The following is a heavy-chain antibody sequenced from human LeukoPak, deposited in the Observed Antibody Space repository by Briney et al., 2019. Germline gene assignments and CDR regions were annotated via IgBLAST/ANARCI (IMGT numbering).Heavy chain of an antibody. D-gene: IGHD1-14*01. CDR2: VSWNSGTI. CDR1: GFTLDDYA. Sequence: PGRSLRLSCAASGFTLDDYAMHWVRHAPGKGLEWVSGVSWNSGTIDYADSVKGRFTIFRDNAKNSLYLQMNSLRAEDTALYYCAKDVAYNRGAFDVWGQGTMVTVSS. V-gene: IGHV3-9*01. CDR3: AKDVAYNRGAFDV. J-gene: IGHJ3*01.